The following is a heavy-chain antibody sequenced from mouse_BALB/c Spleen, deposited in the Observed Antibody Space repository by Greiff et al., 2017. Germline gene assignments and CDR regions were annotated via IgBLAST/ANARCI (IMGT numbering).Heavy chain of an antibody. CDR3: ARAGDYYGSSYDY. CDR1: GFTFSSYA. J-gene: IGHJ2*01. V-gene: IGHV5-6-5*01. D-gene: IGHD1-1*01. Sequence: EVKLMESGGGLVKPGGSLKLSCAASGFTFSSYAMSWVRQTPEKRLEWVASISSGGSTYYPDSVKGRFTISRDNARNILYLQMSSLRSEDTAMYYCARAGDYYGSSYDYWGQGTTLTVSS. CDR2: ISSGGST.